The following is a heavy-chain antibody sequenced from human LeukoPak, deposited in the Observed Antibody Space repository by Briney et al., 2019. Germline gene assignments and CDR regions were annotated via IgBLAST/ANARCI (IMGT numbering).Heavy chain of an antibody. J-gene: IGHJ4*02. CDR3: ARASPSGYDY. D-gene: IGHD3-22*01. V-gene: IGHV3-48*02. Sequence: GGSLRLSCAASGFTFSTYGMNWVRQAPGKGLEWVSYISNSSDGIYYPDSVKGRFTISRDNAKNSLYLQMNSLRDEDTAVYYCARASPSGYDYGGQGTLVTVSS. CDR2: ISNSSDGI. CDR1: GFTFSTYG.